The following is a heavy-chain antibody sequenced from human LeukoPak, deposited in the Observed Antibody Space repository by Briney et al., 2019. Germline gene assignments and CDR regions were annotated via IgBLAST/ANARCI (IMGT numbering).Heavy chain of an antibody. V-gene: IGHV1-2*02. D-gene: IGHD3-16*01. Sequence: ASVKVSFKASGYTFTGYYMHWVRQAPGQGLEWMGWINPNSGGTNYAQKFQGRVTMTRDTSISTAYMELSRLRSDDTAVYYCASIMITFGGAKGAFDIWGQGTMVTVSS. CDR2: INPNSGGT. J-gene: IGHJ3*02. CDR1: GYTFTGYY. CDR3: ASIMITFGGAKGAFDI.